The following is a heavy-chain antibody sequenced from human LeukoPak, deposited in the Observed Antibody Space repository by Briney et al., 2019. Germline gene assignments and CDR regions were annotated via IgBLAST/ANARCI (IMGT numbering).Heavy chain of an antibody. J-gene: IGHJ4*02. D-gene: IGHD6-19*01. CDR1: GYTFTGYY. V-gene: IGHV1-2*02. Sequence: ASVKVSCKASGYTFTGYYMHWVRQAPGQGLEWMGWINPNSGGTNYALKFQGRVTMTRDTSISTAYMELSRLRSDDTAVYYCARGGYSSGWSLDYWGQGTLVTVSS. CDR3: ARGGYSSGWSLDY. CDR2: INPNSGGT.